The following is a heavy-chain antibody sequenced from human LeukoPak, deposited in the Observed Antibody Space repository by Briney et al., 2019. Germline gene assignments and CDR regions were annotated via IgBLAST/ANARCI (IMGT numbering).Heavy chain of an antibody. CDR2: INPNSGST. Sequence: ASVKVSCKASGYTFTGYYMHWVRQAPGQGLEWMGWINPNSGSTDYAQKFQGRVTMTRDTSISTAYMELSRLRSDDTAVYYCARDHHVLRFLEVAGLDPWGQGTLVTVSS. CDR1: GYTFTGYY. CDR3: ARDHHVLRFLEVAGLDP. D-gene: IGHD3-3*01. J-gene: IGHJ5*02. V-gene: IGHV1-2*02.